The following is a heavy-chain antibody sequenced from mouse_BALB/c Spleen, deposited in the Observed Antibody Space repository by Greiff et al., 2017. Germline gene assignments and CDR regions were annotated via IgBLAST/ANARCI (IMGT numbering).Heavy chain of an antibody. V-gene: IGHV3-6*02. CDR3: ARDRIYYGFDY. J-gene: IGHJ2*01. CDR1: GYSITSGYY. D-gene: IGHD2-1*01. Sequence: EVKLQESGPGLVKPSQSLSLTCSVTGYSITSGYYWNWIRQFPGNKLEWMGYISYDGSNNYNPSLKNRISITRDTSKNQFFLKLNSVTTEDTATYYCARDRIYYGFDYWGQGTTLTVSS. CDR2: ISYDGSN.